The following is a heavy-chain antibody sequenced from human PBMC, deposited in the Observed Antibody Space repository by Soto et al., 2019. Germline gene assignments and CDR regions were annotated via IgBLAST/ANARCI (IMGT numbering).Heavy chain of an antibody. D-gene: IGHD3-9*01. CDR3: ANLYYDILTGYSAFDY. CDR1: GNTFTTYS. J-gene: IGHJ4*02. CDR2: INAGNGNT. Sequence: QVQLVQSGAEVKKPGASVKLSCKASGNTFTTYSIYWVRQAPGQRVEWMGWINAGNGNTKYSQKFQGRVTIIRDTSASTVYMELSSLRSEDTAVYYCANLYYDILTGYSAFDYWGQGTLVTVSS. V-gene: IGHV1-3*01.